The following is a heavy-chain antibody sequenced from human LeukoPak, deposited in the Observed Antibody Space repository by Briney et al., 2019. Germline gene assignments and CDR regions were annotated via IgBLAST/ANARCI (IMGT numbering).Heavy chain of an antibody. J-gene: IGHJ4*02. V-gene: IGHV1-69*13. CDR3: ARALHLELHSYFDS. CDR2: IIPIFGSA. Sequence: ASVKVSCKASGGTFSSYAISWVRQAPGQGLEWMGGIIPIFGSANYAQKFQGGVTITADESTSTAYMELSSLRSEDTAVYYCARALHLELHSYFDSWGQGTLVTVSS. D-gene: IGHD1-1*01. CDR1: GGTFSSYA.